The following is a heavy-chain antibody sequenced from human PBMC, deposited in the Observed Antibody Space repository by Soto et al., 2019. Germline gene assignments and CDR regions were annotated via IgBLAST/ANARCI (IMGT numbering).Heavy chain of an antibody. V-gene: IGHV4-34*01. Sequence: SETLSLTCAVYGGSFSGYYWSWIRQPPGKGLEWIGEINHSGSTNYNPSLKSRVTISVDTSKNQFSLKLSSVTAADTAVYYCARTRILTGYYPGVWGQGTTVTVS. CDR1: GGSFSGYY. CDR2: INHSGST. CDR3: ARTRILTGYYPGV. D-gene: IGHD3-9*01. J-gene: IGHJ6*02.